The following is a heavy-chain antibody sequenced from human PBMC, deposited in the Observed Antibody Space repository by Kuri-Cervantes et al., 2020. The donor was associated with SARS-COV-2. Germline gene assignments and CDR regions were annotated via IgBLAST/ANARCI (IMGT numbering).Heavy chain of an antibody. CDR2: INPSGGST. CDR3: ARTGWGRGLVDTAIGMGDYYYYYMDV. CDR1: GYTFTSYY. D-gene: IGHD5-18*01. V-gene: IGHV1-46*01. Sequence: ASVKVSCKASGYTFTSYYMHWVRQVPGQGLEWMGIINPSGGSTSYAQKFQGRVTMTRDTSTSTVYMELSSLRSEDTAVYYCARTGWGRGLVDTAIGMGDYYYYYMDVWGKGTTVTVSS. J-gene: IGHJ6*03.